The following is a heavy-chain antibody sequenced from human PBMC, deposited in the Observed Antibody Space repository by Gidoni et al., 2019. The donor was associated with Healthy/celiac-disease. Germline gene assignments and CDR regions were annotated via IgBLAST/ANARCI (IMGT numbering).Heavy chain of an antibody. Sequence: QVQLVQSGAEVTKPGASVKVSCKASGYTFTSYYMHWVRQAPGHGLEWMRIINPSGGSTSYAQKFQGRVTMTRDTSTSTVYMELSSLRSEDTAVYYCARDLGIAAAGTPPVGMDVWGQGTTVTVSS. CDR2: INPSGGST. J-gene: IGHJ6*02. V-gene: IGHV1-46*01. D-gene: IGHD6-13*01. CDR1: GYTFTSYY. CDR3: ARDLGIAAAGTPPVGMDV.